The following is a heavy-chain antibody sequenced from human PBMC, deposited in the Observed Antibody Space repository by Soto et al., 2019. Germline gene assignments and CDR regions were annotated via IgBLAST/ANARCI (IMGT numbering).Heavy chain of an antibody. CDR2: IYTSGST. Sequence: PSETLSLTCTVSGGSISSCYWSWIRQPAGKGLEWIGRIYTSGSTNYNPSLKSRVTMSVDTSKNQFSLKLSSVTAADTAVYYCARGYSGYDYYYYGMDVWGQGTTVTVSS. D-gene: IGHD5-12*01. CDR1: GGSISSCY. J-gene: IGHJ6*02. V-gene: IGHV4-4*07. CDR3: ARGYSGYDYYYYGMDV.